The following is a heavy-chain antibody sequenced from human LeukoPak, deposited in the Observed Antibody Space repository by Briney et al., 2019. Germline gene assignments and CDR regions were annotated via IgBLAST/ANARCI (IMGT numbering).Heavy chain of an antibody. V-gene: IGHV4-4*02. CDR3: ARYYGSGSYYPRSDAFDI. CDR1: GGSISSSNW. Sequence: SETLSLTCAVSGGSISSSNWWSWVRQPPGKGLEWIGEIYHSGSTNYNPSLKSRVIISVDKSKNQFSLKLSSVTAADTAVYYCARYYGSGSYYPRSDAFDIWGQGTMVTVSS. D-gene: IGHD3-10*01. J-gene: IGHJ3*02. CDR2: IYHSGST.